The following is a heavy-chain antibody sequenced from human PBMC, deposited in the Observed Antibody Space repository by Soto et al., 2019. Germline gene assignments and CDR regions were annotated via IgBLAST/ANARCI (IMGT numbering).Heavy chain of an antibody. V-gene: IGHV1-3*01. J-gene: IGHJ4*02. CDR2: INAGNGNT. CDR3: ARDPDYGDATVGGY. Sequence: ASVKVSCKASGYTFTSYSMHWVRHAPGQRLEWMVWINAGNGNTRYSQKFQGRVTITRDTSASTAYMELSSLRSEDTAVYYCARDPDYGDATVGGYWRQGTLVTVSS. CDR1: GYTFTSYS. D-gene: IGHD4-17*01.